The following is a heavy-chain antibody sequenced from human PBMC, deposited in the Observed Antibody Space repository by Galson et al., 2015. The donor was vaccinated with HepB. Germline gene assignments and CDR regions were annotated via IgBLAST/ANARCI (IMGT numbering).Heavy chain of an antibody. V-gene: IGHV1-46*04. CDR2: INPSGGST. Sequence: SVKVSCKTSGYTFTSYYMHWVRQAPGQGLEWMGIINPSGGSTSYAQKLQGRVTMTRDTSTSTVYMELSSLRSEDTAVCYCARDRTYGGNFDSFDYWGQGTLVTVSS. CDR3: ARDRTYGGNFDSFDY. CDR1: GYTFTSYY. D-gene: IGHD4-23*01. J-gene: IGHJ4*02.